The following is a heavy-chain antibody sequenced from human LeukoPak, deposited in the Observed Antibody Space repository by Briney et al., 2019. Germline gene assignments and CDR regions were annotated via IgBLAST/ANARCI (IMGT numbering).Heavy chain of an antibody. CDR2: IYYSGST. D-gene: IGHD6-19*01. V-gene: IGHV4-59*01. Sequence: SETLSLTCTVSGGSISSYYWSWIRQPPGKGLEWIGYIYYSGSTNYNPSLKSRVTISVDTSKNQFSLKLSSVTAADTAVYYCARVPRPVAGSDYWGQGTLVTVSS. CDR3: ARVPRPVAGSDY. CDR1: GGSISSYY. J-gene: IGHJ4*02.